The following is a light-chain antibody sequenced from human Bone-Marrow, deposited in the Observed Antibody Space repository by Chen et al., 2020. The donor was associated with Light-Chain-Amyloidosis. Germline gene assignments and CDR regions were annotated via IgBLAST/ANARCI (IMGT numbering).Light chain of an antibody. V-gene: IGLV2-23*01. CDR1: GSDVGSHKH. CDR3: CTYAVITTDWE. Sequence: QSALTQPASVSGSPGQSITISCTGTGSDVGSHKHISWYQQYPGKGPQLILFEGTRRPSGVSARFYGSYSGKTAPLTLSGLQAEDEADYYCCTYAVITTDWEFGAGTKFAVL. CDR2: EGT. J-gene: IGLJ3*02.